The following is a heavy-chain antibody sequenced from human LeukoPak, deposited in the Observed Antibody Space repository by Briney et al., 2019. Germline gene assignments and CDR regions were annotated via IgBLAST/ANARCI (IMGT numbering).Heavy chain of an antibody. J-gene: IGHJ4*02. CDR3: AKDRIEEAGSPSFDF. V-gene: IGHV3-23*01. Sequence: GGSLRLSCAASGVTFSDYAMNWVRQVPGKGLEWVSSIGGRGSLTYYADSVKGRFTISRDNSKNTLDLQMNRLRDEDTALYYCAKDRIEEAGSPSFDFWGQGTLVTVSS. CDR1: GVTFSDYA. D-gene: IGHD6-13*01. CDR2: IGGRGSLT.